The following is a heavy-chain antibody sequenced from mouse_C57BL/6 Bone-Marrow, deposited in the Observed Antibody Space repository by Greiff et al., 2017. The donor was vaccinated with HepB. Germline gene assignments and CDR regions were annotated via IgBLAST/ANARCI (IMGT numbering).Heavy chain of an antibody. CDR3: ARHMVTRFAY. Sequence: EVQGVESGGDLVKPGGSLKLSCAASGFTFSSYGMSWVRQTPDKRLEWVATISSGGSYTYYPDSVKGRFTISRDNAKNTLYLQMSSLKSEDTAMYYCARHMVTRFAYWGQGTLVTVSA. D-gene: IGHD2-2*01. J-gene: IGHJ3*01. CDR2: ISSGGSYT. V-gene: IGHV5-6*01. CDR1: GFTFSSYG.